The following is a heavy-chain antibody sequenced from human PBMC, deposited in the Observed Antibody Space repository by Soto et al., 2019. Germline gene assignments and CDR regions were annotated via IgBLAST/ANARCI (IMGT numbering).Heavy chain of an antibody. CDR2: INAGNGNT. D-gene: IGHD5-18*01. J-gene: IGHJ4*02. Sequence: QVQLVQSGAEVKKPGASVKVSCKASGYTFTNYAMHWVRQVPGQRPEWMGWINAGNGNTKYSQKFQGRVTITRDTSASTAYMELSSLRSADTAVYYCARGLNGYLHYFDYWGQGTLITVSS. CDR3: ARGLNGYLHYFDY. CDR1: GYTFTNYA. V-gene: IGHV1-3*01.